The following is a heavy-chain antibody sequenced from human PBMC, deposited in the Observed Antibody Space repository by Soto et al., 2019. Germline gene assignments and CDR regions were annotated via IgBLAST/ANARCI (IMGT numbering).Heavy chain of an antibody. CDR3: TTPGFVVAGREGY. Sequence: EVQLVESGGGLVKPGGSLRLSCAASGFTFSNAWMSWVRQAPGKGLEWVGRIKSKTDGGTTDYAAPVKGRFTISRDDSNNTLYLQMNSLKTEDTAVYYCTTPGFVVAGREGYWGQGTLVTVSS. CDR2: IKSKTDGGTT. J-gene: IGHJ4*02. D-gene: IGHD6-19*01. CDR1: GFTFSNAW. V-gene: IGHV3-15*01.